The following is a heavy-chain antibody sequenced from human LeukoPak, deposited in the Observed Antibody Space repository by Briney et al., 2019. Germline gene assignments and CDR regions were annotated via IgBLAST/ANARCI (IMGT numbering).Heavy chain of an antibody. CDR3: AREGGSSSVAHNFDY. J-gene: IGHJ4*02. V-gene: IGHV4-59*11. CDR1: GGSMIDHY. Sequence: KTSETLSLTCTVSGGSMIDHYWSWVRQPPGKGLEWVGYMHHSGKANSNPSLKSRVTISVDTSKNQFSLKLSSVTAADTAVYYCAREGGSSSVAHNFDYWGQGTLVTVSS. CDR2: MHHSGKA. D-gene: IGHD6-6*01.